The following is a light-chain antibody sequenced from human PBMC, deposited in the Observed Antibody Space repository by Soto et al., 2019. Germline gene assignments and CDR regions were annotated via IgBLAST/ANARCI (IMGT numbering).Light chain of an antibody. CDR1: QSISSSY. J-gene: IGKJ1*01. V-gene: IGKV3-20*01. CDR2: GAS. CDR3: QHYGSSPRT. Sequence: MGLSRSPGTLYMSTGERATLSCRASQSISSSYLAWYQQKPGQAPRLLIYGASTRATGIPDRFSGSGSGTDFTLTISRLESEDFAVYYCQHYGSSPRTFGQGTKVYIK.